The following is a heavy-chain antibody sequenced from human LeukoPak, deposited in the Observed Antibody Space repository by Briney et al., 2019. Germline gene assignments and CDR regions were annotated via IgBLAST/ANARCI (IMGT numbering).Heavy chain of an antibody. D-gene: IGHD2-21*01. CDR2: INSDGRST. CDR1: GFTFRSYW. Sequence: GGSLRLSCAASGFTFRSYWMHWVRQAPGKGLVWVSRINSDGRSTSYADSVTGRFTISRDNAKNTLYLQMNSLRAEDTAVYYCVRDVWGDRDSYFDYWGQGTLVTVSS. CDR3: VRDVWGDRDSYFDY. V-gene: IGHV3-74*01. J-gene: IGHJ4*02.